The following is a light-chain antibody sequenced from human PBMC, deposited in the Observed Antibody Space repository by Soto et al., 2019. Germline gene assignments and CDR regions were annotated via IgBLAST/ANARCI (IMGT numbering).Light chain of an antibody. CDR1: QSISNW. Sequence: DIQMTQSPSTLSASVGDRVTITCRASQSISNWLAWYQQKPGKAPKLLMYDASSLESGVPSRFSGSVSGTEFTLTISSLQPDDFATYYCQQYNSYLWTFGQGTKVEIK. CDR3: QQYNSYLWT. CDR2: DAS. V-gene: IGKV1-5*01. J-gene: IGKJ1*01.